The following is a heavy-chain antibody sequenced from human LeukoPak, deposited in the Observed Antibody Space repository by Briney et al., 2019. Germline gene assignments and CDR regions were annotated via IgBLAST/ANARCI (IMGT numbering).Heavy chain of an antibody. D-gene: IGHD3-22*01. CDR1: GFTFSSYA. CDR3: AKGSYYDSSGSFYFDY. V-gene: IGHV3-23*01. J-gene: IGHJ4*02. CDR2: ISGCGDNT. Sequence: GGSLRLSCAASGFTFSSYAMSWVRQAPGKGLEWVSSISGCGDNTYYADSVKGRFTISRDNSKNTLYVQVNSLGTEDTAAYYCAKGSYYDSSGSFYFDYWGQGTLVTVSS.